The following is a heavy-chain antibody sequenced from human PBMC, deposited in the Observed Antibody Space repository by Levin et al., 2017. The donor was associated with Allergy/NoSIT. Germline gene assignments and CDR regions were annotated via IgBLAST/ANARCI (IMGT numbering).Heavy chain of an antibody. Sequence: PSETLSLTCAVYGGSFSGYYWSWIRQPPGKGLEWIGEINHSGSTNYNPSLKSRVTISVDTSKNQFSLKLSSVTAADTAVYYCAREVVVVPAAIPDAFDIWGQGTMVTVSS. D-gene: IGHD2-2*01. V-gene: IGHV4-34*01. J-gene: IGHJ3*02. CDR1: GGSFSGYY. CDR2: INHSGST. CDR3: AREVVVVPAAIPDAFDI.